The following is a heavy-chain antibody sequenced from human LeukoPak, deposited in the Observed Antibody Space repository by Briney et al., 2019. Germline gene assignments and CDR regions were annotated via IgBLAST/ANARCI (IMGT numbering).Heavy chain of an antibody. J-gene: IGHJ6*03. CDR3: ASTSGRAFDYYYYYMDV. CDR2: IIPIFGTA. Sequence: SVKVSCKASGGTFSSYAISWVRQAPGQGLEWMGGIIPIFGTANYAQKFQGRVTITTDESTSTAYMGLSSLRSEDTAVYYCASTSGRAFDYYYYYMDVWGKGTTVTVSS. D-gene: IGHD1-26*01. V-gene: IGHV1-69*05. CDR1: GGTFSSYA.